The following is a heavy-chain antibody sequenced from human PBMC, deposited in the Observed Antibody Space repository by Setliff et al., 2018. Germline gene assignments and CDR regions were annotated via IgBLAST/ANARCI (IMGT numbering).Heavy chain of an antibody. CDR1: GYTFTSYA. V-gene: IGHV7-4-1*02. D-gene: IGHD6-6*01. J-gene: IGHJ6*03. CDR2: INTNTGNP. Sequence: ASVKVSCKASGYTFTSYAMNWVRQAPGQGLEWMGWINTNTGNPTYTQGFTGRFVFSLDTSVSTAYLQISSLKAEDTAVYYCASSAKAARPGYYYYYMDVWGKGTTVTVSS. CDR3: ASSAKAARPGYYYYYMDV.